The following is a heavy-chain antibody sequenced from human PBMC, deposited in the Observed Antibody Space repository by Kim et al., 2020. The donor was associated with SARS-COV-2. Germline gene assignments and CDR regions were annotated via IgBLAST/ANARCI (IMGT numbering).Heavy chain of an antibody. CDR3: TRVPPDPASYYDAFDI. D-gene: IGHD3-10*01. J-gene: IGHJ3*02. CDR2: IRSKANSYAT. Sequence: GGSLRLSCAASGITLTNNHMHWVRQASGKGLEWVGRIRSKANSYATAYGASVKGRFTISRDDSKNTAYLQMNSLKTEDTAVYYCTRVPPDPASYYDAFDIWGQGTMVTVSS. CDR1: GITLTNNH. V-gene: IGHV3-73*01.